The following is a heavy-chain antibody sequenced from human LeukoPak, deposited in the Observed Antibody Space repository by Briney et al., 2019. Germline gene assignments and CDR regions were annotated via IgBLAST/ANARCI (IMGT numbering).Heavy chain of an antibody. D-gene: IGHD3-16*02. CDR2: ISGSGGST. V-gene: IGHV3-23*01. CDR3: AKDRAFGGVIAPSAFDY. Sequence: PGGSLRLSCAASGLTFSSYAMSWVRQAPGKGLEWVSAISGSGGSTYYADSVKGRFTISRDNSKNTLYLQMNSLRAEDTAVYYCAKDRAFGGVIAPSAFDYWGQGTLVTVSS. CDR1: GLTFSSYA. J-gene: IGHJ4*02.